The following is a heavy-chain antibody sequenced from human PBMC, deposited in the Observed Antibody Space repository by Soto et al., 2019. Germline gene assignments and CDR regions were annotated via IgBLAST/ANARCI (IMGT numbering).Heavy chain of an antibody. D-gene: IGHD3-9*01. CDR2: IGGAGSNI. V-gene: IGHV3-23*01. CDR1: GFIFSEYA. CDR3: AKYFVSRNGVYDPLDI. Sequence: GGSLRLSCAASGFIFSEYAMTWVHQAPGKGLEWVSVIGGAGSNIHYADSVEGRFTVSRDDSKNTLYLRMDSLRVEDTAVYYRAKYFVSRNGVYDPLDIWGPGTKVTVAS. J-gene: IGHJ3*02.